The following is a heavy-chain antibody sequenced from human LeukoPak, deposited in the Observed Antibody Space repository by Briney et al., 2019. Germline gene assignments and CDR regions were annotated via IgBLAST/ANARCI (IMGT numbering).Heavy chain of an antibody. CDR2: ISGNGGST. Sequence: PGGSLRLSCAASGFTFSSYAMHWVRQAPGKGLEYVSAISGNGGSTYYANSVKGRFTIPRDNSKNTLYLQMGSLRAEDMAVYYCARSPYSSSWYNWFDPWGQGTLVTVSS. J-gene: IGHJ5*02. CDR3: ARSPYSSSWYNWFDP. CDR1: GFTFSSYA. V-gene: IGHV3-64*01. D-gene: IGHD6-13*01.